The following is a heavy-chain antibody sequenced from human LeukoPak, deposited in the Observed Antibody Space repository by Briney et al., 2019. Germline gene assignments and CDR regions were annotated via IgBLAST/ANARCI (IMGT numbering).Heavy chain of an antibody. CDR3: ARDSYYYGSGNGLDV. CDR1: GYTFITYG. V-gene: IGHV1-18*01. J-gene: IGHJ6*02. CDR2: ISGYNGNT. D-gene: IGHD3-10*01. Sequence: ASVKVSCKSSGYTFITYGIIWVRQAPGQGLEWMGWISGYNGNTNYAQMLQGRVTMTTDTSTSTAYMDLKSLRSDDTAVYYCARDSYYYGSGNGLDVWGQGATVTVSS.